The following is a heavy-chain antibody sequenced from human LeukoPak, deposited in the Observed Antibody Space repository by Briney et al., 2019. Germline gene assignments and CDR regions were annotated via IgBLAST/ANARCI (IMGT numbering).Heavy chain of an antibody. CDR1: GGSISSYY. J-gene: IGHJ4*02. CDR2: IYTSGST. Sequence: SETLSLTCTVSGGSISSYYWSWIRQPPGKELEWIGYIYTSGSTNYNPSLKSRVTISVDTSKNQFSLKLSSVTAADTAVYYCARREGSSWYDYFDYWGQGTLVTVSS. V-gene: IGHV4-4*09. CDR3: ARREGSSWYDYFDY. D-gene: IGHD6-13*01.